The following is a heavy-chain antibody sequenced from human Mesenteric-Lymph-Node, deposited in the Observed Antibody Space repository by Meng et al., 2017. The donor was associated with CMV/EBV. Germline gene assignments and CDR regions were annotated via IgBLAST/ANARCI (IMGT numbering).Heavy chain of an antibody. J-gene: IGHJ6*02. D-gene: IGHD2-2*02. V-gene: IGHV3-11*04. Sequence: GGSLRLSCAASGFTFSDYYMSWIRQAPGKGLEWVSYISSSCSTIYYADSVKGRFNISREKAKNSMYLQMNSLRAEDTAVYYCAREYCSSTSCYRDYYYGMDVWGQGTTVTVSS. CDR1: GFTFSDYY. CDR2: ISSSCSTI. CDR3: AREYCSSTSCYRDYYYGMDV.